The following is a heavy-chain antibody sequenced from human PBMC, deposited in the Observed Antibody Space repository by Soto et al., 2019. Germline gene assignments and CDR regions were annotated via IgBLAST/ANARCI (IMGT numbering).Heavy chain of an antibody. CDR2: TTDSGGDS. V-gene: IGHV3-23*01. J-gene: IGHJ4*02. D-gene: IGHD3-10*01. CDR3: ASGSSDSYPGSRIFDF. Sequence: PGGSLRISCVASGINFRSRAMSWARQDPGEGLEWVSVTTDSGGDSKYADSVRGRFTISRDNSKNTLYLQMSSLRVDDSAVYYCASGSSDSYPGSRIFDFWGRGTLVTVSS. CDR1: GINFRSRA.